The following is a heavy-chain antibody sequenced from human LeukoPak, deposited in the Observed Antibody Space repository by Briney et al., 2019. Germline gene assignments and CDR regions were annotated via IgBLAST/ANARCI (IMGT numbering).Heavy chain of an antibody. D-gene: IGHD1-26*01. Sequence: GGSLRLSCAASGFTFSSYSMNWVRQAPGKGLEWVSSISSSSSYIYYADSVKGRFTISRDNAKNSLYLQMNSLRAEDTAVYYCARDRRWEQLHAFDIWGQGTMVTVSS. CDR1: GFTFSSYS. CDR2: ISSSSSYI. V-gene: IGHV3-21*01. CDR3: ARDRRWEQLHAFDI. J-gene: IGHJ3*02.